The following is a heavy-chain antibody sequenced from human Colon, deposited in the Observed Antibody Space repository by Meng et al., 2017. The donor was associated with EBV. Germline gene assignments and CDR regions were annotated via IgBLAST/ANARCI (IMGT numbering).Heavy chain of an antibody. J-gene: IGHJ4*02. CDR1: GGSISSVYW. D-gene: IGHD5-18*01. CDR2: IYHSGST. CDR3: ARGGYYSFDY. V-gene: IGHV4-4*02. Sequence: PWSGPGLVKPAESLARTCAVSGGSISSVYWWTWVRQSPGKGLEWIGEIYHSGSTNYNPSLKSRVTISVDKSKNQFSLKLTSVTAADTAVYYCARGGYYSFDYWGQRTLVTAPQ.